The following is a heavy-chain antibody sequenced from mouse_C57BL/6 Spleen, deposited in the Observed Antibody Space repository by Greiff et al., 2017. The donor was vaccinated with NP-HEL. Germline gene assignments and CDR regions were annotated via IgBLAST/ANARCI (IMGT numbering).Heavy chain of an antibody. CDR2: IWSGGST. CDR3: ASYSNYRGLAY. V-gene: IGHV2-2*01. CDR1: GFALTSYG. Sequence: QVQLQQSGPGLVQPSQSLSITCTVSGFALTSYGVHWVRQSPGKGLEWLGVIWSGGSTDYNAAFISRLSISKDNSKSQVFFKMNSLQADDTAIYYCASYSNYRGLAYWGQGTLVTVSA. J-gene: IGHJ3*01. D-gene: IGHD2-5*01.